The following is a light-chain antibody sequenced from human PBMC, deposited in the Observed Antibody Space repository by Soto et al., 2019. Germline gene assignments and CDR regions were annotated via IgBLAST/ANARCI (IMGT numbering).Light chain of an antibody. J-gene: IGKJ2*01. Sequence: EIVLTQSPGTLSLSPGERATLSCRASQSVSSSYLAWYQQKPGQAPRLLIYGASSRATGIPDRFSGSVSGTDVTINLNRLEPEDVAEYYCQQYGSSPPYALGQGTKLEIK. CDR3: QQYGSSPPYA. CDR2: GAS. V-gene: IGKV3-20*01. CDR1: QSVSSSY.